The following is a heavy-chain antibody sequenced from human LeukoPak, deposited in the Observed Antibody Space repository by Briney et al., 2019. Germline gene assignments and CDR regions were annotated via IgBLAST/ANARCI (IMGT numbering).Heavy chain of an antibody. CDR3: ASSTSFLDY. D-gene: IGHD2-2*01. CDR2: INHSGST. CDR1: GGSFSGYY. V-gene: IGHV4-34*01. Sequence: PSETLSLTCAVYGGSFSGYYWSWIRQPPGKGLEWIGEINHSGSTNYNPSLKSRVTISVDTSKNQFSLKLSSVTAADTAVYYCASSTSFLDYGGQGTLVTVSS. J-gene: IGHJ4*02.